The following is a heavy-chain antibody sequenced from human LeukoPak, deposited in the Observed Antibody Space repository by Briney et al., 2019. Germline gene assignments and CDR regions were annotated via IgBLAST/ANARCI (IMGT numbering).Heavy chain of an antibody. J-gene: IGHJ4*02. CDR1: GFTFSSYA. V-gene: IGHV3-23*01. CDR3: AKARYSSSWYHFDY. Sequence: PGGSLRFSCAASGFTFSSYAMSWVRQAPGKGLEWVSAISGSGGSTYYADSVKGRFTISRDNSKNMLYLQMNSLRVEDTAIYYCAKARYSSSWYHFDYWGQGTLVTVSS. CDR2: ISGSGGST. D-gene: IGHD6-13*01.